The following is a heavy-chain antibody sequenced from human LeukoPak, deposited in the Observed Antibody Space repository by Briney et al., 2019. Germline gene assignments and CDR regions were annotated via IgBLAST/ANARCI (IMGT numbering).Heavy chain of an antibody. J-gene: IGHJ4*02. Sequence: TSETLSLTCTVSGGSISSYYWSWIRQPPGKGLEWIGYIYYSGSTNYNPSLKSRVTISVDTSKNQFSLKLSSVTAADTAVYYCARAHSSSFDYWGQGTLVTVSS. CDR3: ARAHSSSFDY. D-gene: IGHD6-19*01. CDR2: IYYSGST. CDR1: GGSISSYY. V-gene: IGHV4-59*12.